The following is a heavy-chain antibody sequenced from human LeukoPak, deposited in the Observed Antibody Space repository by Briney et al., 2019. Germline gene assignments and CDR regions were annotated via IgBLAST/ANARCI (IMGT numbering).Heavy chain of an antibody. D-gene: IGHD2-2*01. CDR2: ISAFNGAT. Sequence: GASVKVSCKASGYTFSSYGISWVRQAPGQGLEWMGWISAFNGATNYAQKLQGRATLTTDTSTSTAYTELRSLRSDDTAVYYCARDYCSSISCSRSGFYYYYMDVWGKGTTVTVSS. J-gene: IGHJ6*03. CDR1: GYTFSSYG. V-gene: IGHV1-18*01. CDR3: ARDYCSSISCSRSGFYYYYMDV.